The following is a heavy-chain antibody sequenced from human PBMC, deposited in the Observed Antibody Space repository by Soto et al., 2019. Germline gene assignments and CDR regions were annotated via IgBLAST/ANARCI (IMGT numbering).Heavy chain of an antibody. CDR2: NNSNGGST. V-gene: IGHV3-64*01. J-gene: IGHJ4*02. D-gene: IGHD5-12*01. CDR3: ARGIGGYDFGY. CDR1: GFTFSSYA. Sequence: EVQLVESGGGLVQPGGSLRLSCAASGFTFSSYAMHWVRQATGKGLEYVSVNNSNGGSTYYANSVKGRFTISRDNSKNTLYLQMGSLRAEDMAVYYCARGIGGYDFGYWGQGTLVTVSS.